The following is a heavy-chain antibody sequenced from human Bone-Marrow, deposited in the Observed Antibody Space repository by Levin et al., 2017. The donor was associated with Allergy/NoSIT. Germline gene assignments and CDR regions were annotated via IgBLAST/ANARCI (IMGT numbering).Heavy chain of an antibody. CDR1: GYTFTSYA. CDR3: ATLQGAPVVVTPKYFQH. V-gene: IGHV7-4-1*02. D-gene: IGHD2-21*02. CDR2: INTNTGNP. J-gene: IGHJ1*01. Sequence: ASVKVSCKASGYTFTSYAMNWVRQAPGQGLEWMGWINTNTGNPTYAQGFTGRFVFSLDTSVSTAYLQISSLKAEDTAVYYCATLQGAPVVVTPKYFQHWGQGTLVTVSS.